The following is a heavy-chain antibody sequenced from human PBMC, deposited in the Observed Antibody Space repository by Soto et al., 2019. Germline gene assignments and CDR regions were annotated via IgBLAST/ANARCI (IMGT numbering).Heavy chain of an antibody. CDR3: AKDTVVVTAKFDY. V-gene: IGHV3-23*01. CDR1: GFTFSSYA. CDR2: ISGSGGST. J-gene: IGHJ4*01. Sequence: EVQLLESGGGLVQPGGSLRLSCAASGFTFSSYAMSWVRQAQGKGLEWVSAISGSGGSTYYADSVKGRFTISRDNSKNTLYLQMNSLRAEDTAVYYCAKDTVVVTAKFDYWGQGTLVTVSS. D-gene: IGHD2-21*02.